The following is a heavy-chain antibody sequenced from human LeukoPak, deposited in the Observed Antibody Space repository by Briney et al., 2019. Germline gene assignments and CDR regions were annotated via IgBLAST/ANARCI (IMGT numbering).Heavy chain of an antibody. D-gene: IGHD2-2*01. V-gene: IGHV1-18*01. CDR3: ARLPYCSSTSCRSEFNWFDP. Sequence: AASVKVSCKASGYTFTSYGISWVRQAPGQGLEWMGWISANNGNTNYAQKLQGRVTMTTDTSTSTAYMELRSLRSDDTAVYYCARLPYCSSTSCRSEFNWFDPWGQGTLVTVSS. J-gene: IGHJ5*02. CDR2: ISANNGNT. CDR1: GYTFTSYG.